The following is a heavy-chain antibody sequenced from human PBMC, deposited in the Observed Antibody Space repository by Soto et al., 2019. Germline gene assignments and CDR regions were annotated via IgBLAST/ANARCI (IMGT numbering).Heavy chain of an antibody. J-gene: IGHJ4*02. D-gene: IGHD3-3*01. V-gene: IGHV4-31*03. CDR3: ESSTIFRPFDY. CDR2: IYYSGST. CDR1: GGSISSGGYY. Sequence: SETLSLTCTVSGGSISSGGYYWSWIRQHPGKGLEWIGYIYYSGSTYYNPSLKSRVTISVDTSKNQFSLKLSSVTAADTAVYYCESSTIFRPFDYWGQGTLVPVYS.